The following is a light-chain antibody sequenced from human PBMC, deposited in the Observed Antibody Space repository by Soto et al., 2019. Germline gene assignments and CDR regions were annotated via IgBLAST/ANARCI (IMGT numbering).Light chain of an antibody. CDR1: QTINSIT. J-gene: IGKJ4*01. CDR3: QQYGTPLT. Sequence: EIVLTQSPGTLSLSPGERATLSCRASQTINSITLAWYQQKPGQAPRLLIYGESTRATGIPDRFSGSGSGTDFTLTISRLEPEDFAVYYCQQYGTPLTFGGGTKVDIK. V-gene: IGKV3-20*01. CDR2: GES.